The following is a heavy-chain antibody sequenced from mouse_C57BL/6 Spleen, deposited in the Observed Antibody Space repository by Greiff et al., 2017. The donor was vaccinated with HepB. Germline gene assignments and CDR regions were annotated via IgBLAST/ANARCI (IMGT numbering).Heavy chain of an antibody. Sequence: VQLQQSGAELMKPGASVKLSCKATGYTFTGYWIEWVKQRPGHGLEWIGEILPGSGSTNYNEKFKGKATLPADTSSNTASMKLSSLTTEDSAIYDCASPARGYAMDYWGQGTSVTVSS. CDR1: GYTFTGYW. CDR3: ASPARGYAMDY. CDR2: ILPGSGST. J-gene: IGHJ4*01. V-gene: IGHV1-9*01.